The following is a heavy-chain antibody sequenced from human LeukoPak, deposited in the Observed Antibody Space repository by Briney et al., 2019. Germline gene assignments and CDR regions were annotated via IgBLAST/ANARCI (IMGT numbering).Heavy chain of an antibody. D-gene: IGHD5-24*01. CDR3: ARGGMATITANY. CDR2: IYSGGST. Sequence: GGSLRLSCAASGFTVSSNYMSRVRQAPGKGLEWVSVIYSGGSTYYADSVKGRFTISRDNSKNTLYLQMNSLRAEDTAVYYCARGGMATITANYWGQGTLVTVSS. CDR1: GFTVSSNY. J-gene: IGHJ4*02. V-gene: IGHV3-53*01.